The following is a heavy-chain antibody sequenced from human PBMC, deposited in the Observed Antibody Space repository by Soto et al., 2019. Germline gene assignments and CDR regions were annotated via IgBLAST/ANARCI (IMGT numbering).Heavy chain of an antibody. CDR3: ARDRWYYYDSSGYYTSNGMGV. V-gene: IGHV1-69*13. CDR1: GGTFSSYA. D-gene: IGHD3-22*01. J-gene: IGHJ6*02. CDR2: IIPIFGTA. Sequence: SVKVSCKASGGTFSSYAISWVRQAPGQGLEWMGGIIPIFGTANYAQKFQGRVTITADESTSTAYMELSSLRSEDTAVYYCARDRWYYYDSSGYYTSNGMGVWGQGTTVTVSS.